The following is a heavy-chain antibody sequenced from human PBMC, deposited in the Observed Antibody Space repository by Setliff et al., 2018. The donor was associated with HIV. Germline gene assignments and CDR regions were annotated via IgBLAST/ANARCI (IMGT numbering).Heavy chain of an antibody. CDR2: MNPKSGNT. D-gene: IGHD6-19*01. Sequence: ASVKVSCKASGYAFSSYDINWVRQASGQGLEWMGWMNPKSGNTGYAQKFQGRVAMTRNTSISTAYMELRSLKSGDTAVYYCARGRYSRGLTDYWGQGTLVTV. J-gene: IGHJ4*02. V-gene: IGHV1-8*02. CDR1: GYAFSSYD. CDR3: ARGRYSRGLTDY.